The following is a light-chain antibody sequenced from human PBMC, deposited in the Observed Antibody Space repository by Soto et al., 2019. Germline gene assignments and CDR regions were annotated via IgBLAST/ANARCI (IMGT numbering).Light chain of an antibody. J-gene: IGKJ5*01. Sequence: DIQVTQSPSSGSASVGDRVTITCRASQDIAGYLAWYQHKPGRTPELLIHGASRLQSGVPARFSGSGSGTDFTHSINCLQPEECTTYYWPQAYCLPLNFGEGTRLEIK. CDR3: PQAYCLPLN. V-gene: IGKV1D-12*01. CDR2: GAS. CDR1: QDIAGY.